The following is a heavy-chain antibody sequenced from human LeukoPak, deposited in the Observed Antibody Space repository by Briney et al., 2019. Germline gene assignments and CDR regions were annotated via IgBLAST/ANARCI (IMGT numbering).Heavy chain of an antibody. CDR1: GYSFTTYW. CDR2: IYPRDSDT. D-gene: IGHD1-1*01. CDR3: ERSPTGWFDS. V-gene: IGHV5-51*01. Sequence: GESLKISCKGFGYSFTTYWSGWSRQMPGKGREWMGIIYPRDSDTRYSPSCQGQVTISADKTISTAYLQWSRLKASDTAVYYCERSPTGWFDSWGQGTLVTVSS. J-gene: IGHJ5*01.